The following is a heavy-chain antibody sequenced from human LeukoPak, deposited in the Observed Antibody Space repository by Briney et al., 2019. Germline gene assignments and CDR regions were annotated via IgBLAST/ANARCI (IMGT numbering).Heavy chain of an antibody. CDR1: VGSFSGYY. V-gene: IGHV4-34*01. CDR2: INHSGST. D-gene: IGHD3-22*01. Sequence: WETLSLTCAVYVGSFSGYYWTWIRQPPGKGLEWFGEINHSGSTNYNPSPMSRVTISLDTSKNQFSLKLSSVTAADTAVYFCARAEGYYDSSGYRGGSASVSYWGQGILVTVSS. CDR3: ARAEGYYDSSGYRGGSASVSY. J-gene: IGHJ4*02.